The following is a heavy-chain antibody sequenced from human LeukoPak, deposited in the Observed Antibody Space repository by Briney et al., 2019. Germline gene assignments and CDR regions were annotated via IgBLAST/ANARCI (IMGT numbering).Heavy chain of an antibody. D-gene: IGHD3-10*01. V-gene: IGHV3-48*03. J-gene: IGHJ4*02. CDR3: ARHMVRGVFDY. CDR2: ISPSGNTI. CDR1: GFTFSSYE. Sequence: GGSLRLSCAASGFTFSSYEMNWVRQAPGKGLEWISYISPSGNTIYYADSVKGRFTISRDSAKNSLFLQMNSLRAEDTAVYYCARHMVRGVFDYWGQGTLVTVSS.